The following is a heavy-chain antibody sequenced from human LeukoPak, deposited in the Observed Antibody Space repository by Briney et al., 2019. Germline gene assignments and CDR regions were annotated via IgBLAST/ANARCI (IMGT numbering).Heavy chain of an antibody. V-gene: IGHV4-39*07. D-gene: IGHD1-14*01. CDR2: IYYSGST. J-gene: IGHJ4*02. Sequence: SETLSLTCTVSGDSIYTSGYYWGWIRQPPGKGLEWIGSIYYSGSTYYNPSLKSRVTISVDTSKDQFSFKLRSVTAADTAVYYCARVPRVAGGTYQNQVFDYWGQGALVTVSS. CDR3: ARVPRVAGGTYQNQVFDY. CDR1: GDSIYTSGYY.